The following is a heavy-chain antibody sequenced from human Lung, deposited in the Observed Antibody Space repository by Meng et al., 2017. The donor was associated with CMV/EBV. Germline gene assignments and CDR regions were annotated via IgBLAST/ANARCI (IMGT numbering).Heavy chain of an antibody. CDR1: GFTFSSYA. D-gene: IGHD3-3*01. CDR3: ARDHDYDCWSGYVDY. V-gene: IGHV3-64*02. CDR2: ISSNGGST. Sequence: GESLKISCAASGFTFSSYAMHWVRQAPGKGLEYVSAISSNGGSTYYADSVKGRFTISRDNSKNTLYLQMGSLRAEDMDVYYCARDHDYDCWSGYVDYWGQGXLVTVSS. J-gene: IGHJ4*02.